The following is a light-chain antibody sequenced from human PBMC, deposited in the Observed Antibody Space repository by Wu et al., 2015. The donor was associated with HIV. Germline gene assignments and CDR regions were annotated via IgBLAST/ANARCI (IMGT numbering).Light chain of an antibody. J-gene: IGKJ4*01. CDR3: QHSHNFPLT. CDR1: QSITTF. Sequence: DIQMTQSPSSLSASVGDRVTITCRASQSITTFLNWYQQKPGKAPELLIYAISNLQGGVPSRFSGSGSGTEFTLIISSLQPEDFATYYCQHSHNFPLTFGGGTRVEIK. CDR2: AIS. V-gene: IGKV1-39*01.